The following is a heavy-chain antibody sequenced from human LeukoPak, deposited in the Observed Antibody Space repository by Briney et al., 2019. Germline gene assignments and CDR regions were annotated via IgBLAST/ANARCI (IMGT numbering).Heavy chain of an antibody. J-gene: IGHJ4*02. Sequence: PGGSLRLSCAASGFTFSSYAMSWVRQAPGKGLEWVSGISWNSGSIGYADSVKGRFTISRDNAKNSLYLQMNSLRAEDTALYYCAKDYGDYYFDYWGQGTLVTVSS. CDR3: AKDYGDYYFDY. D-gene: IGHD4-17*01. V-gene: IGHV3-9*01. CDR1: GFTFSSYA. CDR2: ISWNSGSI.